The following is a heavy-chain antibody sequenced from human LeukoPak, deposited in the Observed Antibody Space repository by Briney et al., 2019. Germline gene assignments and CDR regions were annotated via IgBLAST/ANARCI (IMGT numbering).Heavy chain of an antibody. V-gene: IGHV3-23*01. Sequence: GGSLRLSCAASGFTFSSYAMSWVRQAPGKGLEWVSAISGSGGSTYYADSVKGRFTISRDNSKNTLYLQMNSLRAEDTAVYYCAKDVAYYDFWSGSRYFDYWGQGTLVTVSS. CDR3: AKDVAYYDFWSGSRYFDY. D-gene: IGHD3-3*01. J-gene: IGHJ4*02. CDR1: GFTFSSYA. CDR2: ISGSGGST.